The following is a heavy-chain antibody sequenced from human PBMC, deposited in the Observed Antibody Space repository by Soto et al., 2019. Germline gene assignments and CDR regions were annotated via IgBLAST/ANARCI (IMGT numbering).Heavy chain of an antibody. CDR1: GFTFRNYA. CDR2: LLRSGSSA. Sequence: VGSLRLSGAASGFTFRNYAMTWARQARGKGLEWVSSLLRSGSSAYYADSVRGHFTISSDTSANSLYLQMDNLRAEDTAIYYCAKDAISGDGIWLMDSWGQGTVVTVSS. CDR3: AKDAISGDGIWLMDS. J-gene: IGHJ5*02. V-gene: IGHV3-23*01. D-gene: IGHD2-21*01.